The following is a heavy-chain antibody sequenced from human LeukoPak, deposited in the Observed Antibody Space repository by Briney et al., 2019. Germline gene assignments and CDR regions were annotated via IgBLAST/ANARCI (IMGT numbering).Heavy chain of an antibody. CDR3: AKDTPAPSCSSSSCYKHFDY. D-gene: IGHD2-15*01. Sequence: GGSLRLSCAASGFTFRSYTMNWVRQAPGKGLEWVSSITSSSGYINYADSVKGRFTISRDNAKNSLYLQMNSLRAEDTAVYYCAKDTPAPSCSSSSCYKHFDYWGQGALVTVSS. V-gene: IGHV3-21*01. CDR2: ITSSSGYI. CDR1: GFTFRSYT. J-gene: IGHJ4*02.